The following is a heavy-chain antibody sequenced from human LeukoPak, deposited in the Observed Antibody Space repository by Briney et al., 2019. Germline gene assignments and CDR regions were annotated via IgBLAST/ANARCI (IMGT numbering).Heavy chain of an antibody. CDR1: GFTVSSNY. J-gene: IGHJ3*02. D-gene: IGHD6-6*01. CDR3: ARSIAPDAFDI. Sequence: GGSLRLSCAASGFTVSSNYMSWVRQAPGKGLEWVSVIYSGGSTYYADSVKGRFTISRDNSKNTLYLQMNSLRDEDTAVYYCARSIAPDAFDIWGQGTTVTFSS. V-gene: IGHV3-53*01. CDR2: IYSGGST.